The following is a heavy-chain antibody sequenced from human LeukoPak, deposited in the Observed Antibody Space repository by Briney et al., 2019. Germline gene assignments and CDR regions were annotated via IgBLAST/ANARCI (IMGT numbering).Heavy chain of an antibody. CDR3: ARQIGTRSFDY. V-gene: IGHV4-34*01. CDR2: IHHSGST. Sequence: PSETLSLTCAVSGGSFSGYYWSWIRQPPGKGLEWIGEIHHSGSTNYNPPLKSRVTISVDTSKNQFSLKLSSLTAADTAVYYCARQIGTRSFDYWGQGTLVTVSS. D-gene: IGHD3-22*01. CDR1: GGSFSGYY. J-gene: IGHJ4*02.